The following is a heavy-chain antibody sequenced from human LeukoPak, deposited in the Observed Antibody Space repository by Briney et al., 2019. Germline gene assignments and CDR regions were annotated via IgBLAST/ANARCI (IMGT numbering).Heavy chain of an antibody. CDR3: AKDAPIAAAGLTSFDY. D-gene: IGHD6-13*01. Sequence: GGSLRLSCAASGFTFSSYAMSWDRQAPGKGLEWVSAISGSGGSTYYADSVKGRFTISRDNSKNTLYLQMNSLRAEDTAVYYCAKDAPIAAAGLTSFDYWGQGTLVTVSS. CDR2: ISGSGGST. J-gene: IGHJ4*02. CDR1: GFTFSSYA. V-gene: IGHV3-23*01.